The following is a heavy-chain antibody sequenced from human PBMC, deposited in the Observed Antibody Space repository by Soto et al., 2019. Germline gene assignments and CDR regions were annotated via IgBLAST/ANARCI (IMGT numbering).Heavy chain of an antibody. D-gene: IGHD4-17*01. CDR3: TRDLDYGGNSEDFDI. CDR1: EFSFTTYW. V-gene: IGHV5-51*03. J-gene: IGHJ3*02. Sequence: VQLVQSGAEVKKPGESRKISCKGSEFSFTTYWIAWVRHMPGEGLKWMGIIYPDDSRTTYSPSFQGQVTISADKSINTAYLQWSSLKASDTAMYYCTRDLDYGGNSEDFDIWGQGTRVTVSS. CDR2: IYPDDSRT.